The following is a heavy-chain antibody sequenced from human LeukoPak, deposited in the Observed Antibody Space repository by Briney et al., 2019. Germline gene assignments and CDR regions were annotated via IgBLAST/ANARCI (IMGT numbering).Heavy chain of an antibody. V-gene: IGHV3-9*01. D-gene: IGHD3-3*01. CDR1: GFTFDDYA. J-gene: IGHJ4*02. Sequence: GGSLRLSCAASGFTFDDYAMHWVRQAPGKGLEWVSGISWNSGSIGYADSVKGRFTISRDNAKNSLYLQMNSLRAEDTASYYCATTYDFWSGYYEDWGQGTLVTVSS. CDR3: ATTYDFWSGYYED. CDR2: ISWNSGSI.